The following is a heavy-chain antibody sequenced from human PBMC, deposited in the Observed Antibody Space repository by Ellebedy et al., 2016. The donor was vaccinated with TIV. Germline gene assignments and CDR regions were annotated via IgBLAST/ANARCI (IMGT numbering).Heavy chain of an antibody. CDR2: INHSGST. V-gene: IGHV4-34*01. Sequence: SETLSLXCAVYGGSFSGYYWSWIRQPPGKGLEWIGEINHSGSTNYNPSLKSRVTISIDTSKNQFSLKLSSVTAADTAVYYCARVQYQLHYYYYMDVWGKGTTVTVSS. D-gene: IGHD2-2*01. CDR3: ARVQYQLHYYYYMDV. J-gene: IGHJ6*03. CDR1: GGSFSGYY.